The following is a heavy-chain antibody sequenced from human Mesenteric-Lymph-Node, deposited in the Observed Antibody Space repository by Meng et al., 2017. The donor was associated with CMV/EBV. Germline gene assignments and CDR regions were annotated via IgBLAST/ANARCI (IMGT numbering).Heavy chain of an antibody. CDR3: ATDLGTYVYSRCFEY. Sequence: FGSTRSKISRSWIRQNPGKGLGWIGGSGPENEDAVFAQKFQGRVTMTADTSTDTAYMELSSLRSEDTAVYYCATDLGTYVYSRCFEYWGQGTLVTVSS. CDR2: SGPENEDA. J-gene: IGHJ4*02. CDR1: GSTRSKIS. V-gene: IGHV1-24*01. D-gene: IGHD1-1*01.